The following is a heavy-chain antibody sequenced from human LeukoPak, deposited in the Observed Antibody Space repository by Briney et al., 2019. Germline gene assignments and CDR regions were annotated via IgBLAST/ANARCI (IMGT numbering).Heavy chain of an antibody. CDR1: GFTFSNYN. V-gene: IGHV3-21*01. D-gene: IGHD5-12*01. CDR2: ISSSSDYI. J-gene: IGHJ3*02. CDR3: AKRGYSDYDLRAFDI. Sequence: GGSLRLSCAASGFTFSNYNMDWVRQAPGKGLEWVSFISSSSDYISYADSVKGRFTISRDNAKNSLYPQMNSLRAEDTAVYYCAKRGYSDYDLRAFDIWGQGTMVTVSS.